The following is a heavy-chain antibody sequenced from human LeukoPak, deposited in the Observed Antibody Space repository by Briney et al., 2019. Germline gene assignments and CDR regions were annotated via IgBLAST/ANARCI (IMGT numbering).Heavy chain of an antibody. J-gene: IGHJ5*02. CDR3: ARGPFTVTTNNWFDP. V-gene: IGHV4-39*07. CDR2: IYYRGST. D-gene: IGHD4-11*01. Sequence: SETLSLTCTVPGGSISSSSHNWGWIRQPPGKGLEWIGNIYYRGSTYYNPSLKSRVTMSVDTSNNHFSLKLSSVTAADTAVYYCARGPFTVTTNNWFDPWGQGTLVTVSS. CDR1: GGSISSSSHN.